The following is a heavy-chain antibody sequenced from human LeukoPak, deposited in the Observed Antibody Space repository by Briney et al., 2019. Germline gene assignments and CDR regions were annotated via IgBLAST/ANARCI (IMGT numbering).Heavy chain of an antibody. D-gene: IGHD5-24*01. Sequence: LSETLSLTCTVSGASLNDYYWSWIRQPPGKALEWIGFIHSSGSANSNPSLTSRVTISIDTSKNQFSLNLRSLTAADTAVYFCASGAADGYNFGFDYWGQGTLAAVSS. V-gene: IGHV4-59*12. J-gene: IGHJ4*02. CDR2: IHSSGSA. CDR3: ASGAADGYNFGFDY. CDR1: GASLNDYY.